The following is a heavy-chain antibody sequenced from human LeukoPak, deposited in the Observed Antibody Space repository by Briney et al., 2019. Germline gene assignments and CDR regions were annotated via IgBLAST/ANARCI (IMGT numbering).Heavy chain of an antibody. Sequence: GASLRLSCAASGFTFSAYWMTWVRQAPGRGLDWVAIIKQDGSERYYVDSVKGRFTISRDNAKNSLYLQMNTLKDGDTAVYFCAKGLGINGLAFDIWGQGTVVTVSS. CDR2: IKQDGSER. CDR3: AKGLGINGLAFDI. J-gene: IGHJ3*02. V-gene: IGHV3-7*05. D-gene: IGHD3-10*01. CDR1: GFTFSAYW.